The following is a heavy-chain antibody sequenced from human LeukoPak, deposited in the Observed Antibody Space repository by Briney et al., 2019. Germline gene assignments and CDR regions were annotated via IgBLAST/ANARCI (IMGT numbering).Heavy chain of an antibody. CDR3: AKGRLRLGTDAFDI. Sequence: GRSLRLSCAASGFTFDDYAMHWVRQAPGKGLEWVSGISWNSGSIGYADSVKGRFTISRGNAKNSLYLQMNSLRAEDMALYYCAKGRLRLGTDAFDIWGQGTMVTVSS. CDR1: GFTFDDYA. D-gene: IGHD4-17*01. CDR2: ISWNSGSI. J-gene: IGHJ3*02. V-gene: IGHV3-9*03.